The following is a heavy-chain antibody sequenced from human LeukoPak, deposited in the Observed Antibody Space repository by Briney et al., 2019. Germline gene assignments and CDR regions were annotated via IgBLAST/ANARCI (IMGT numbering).Heavy chain of an antibody. D-gene: IGHD1-26*01. J-gene: IGHJ4*02. CDR2: ISGSGYAI. V-gene: IGHV3-11*01. CDR1: GFTFSDFH. CDR3: ARLSGTYSRGGDH. Sequence: GGSLRLSCTASGFTFSDFHMSWIRQAPGKGLEWVSHISGSGYAIHHPGSVKGRFTISRDNAKNSLYLQMDSLRVEDSAVYYCARLSGTYSRGGDHWGQGTLVTVSS.